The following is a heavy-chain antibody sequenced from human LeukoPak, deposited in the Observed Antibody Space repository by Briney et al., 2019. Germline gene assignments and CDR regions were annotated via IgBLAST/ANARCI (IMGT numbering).Heavy chain of an antibody. Sequence: GGSLRLSCAASGFTFSTYSMNWVRQAPGKGLEWVSYVSSSSSTIFYADSVKGRFTISRDNAKNSLYLQMNSLRAEDTAVYYCARGGNYYYDSSGNFDYWGQGTLVTVSS. D-gene: IGHD3-22*01. CDR3: ARGGNYYYDSSGNFDY. V-gene: IGHV3-48*04. J-gene: IGHJ4*02. CDR2: VSSSSSTI. CDR1: GFTFSTYS.